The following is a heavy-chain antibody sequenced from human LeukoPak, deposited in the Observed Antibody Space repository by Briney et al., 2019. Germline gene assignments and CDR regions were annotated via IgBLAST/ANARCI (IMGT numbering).Heavy chain of an antibody. V-gene: IGHV4-61*02. Sequence: PSETLSLTCTVSGGSISSGSYYWSWIRQPAGKGLEWIGRIYTSGSTNYNPSLKSRVTISVDTSKNQFSLKLSSVTAADTAVYYCARRRSGSVFDYWGQGTLVTVSS. CDR2: IYTSGST. D-gene: IGHD3-10*01. CDR3: ARRRSGSVFDY. CDR1: GGSISSGSYY. J-gene: IGHJ4*02.